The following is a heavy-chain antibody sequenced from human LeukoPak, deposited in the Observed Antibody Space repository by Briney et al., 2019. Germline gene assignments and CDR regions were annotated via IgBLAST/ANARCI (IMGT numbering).Heavy chain of an antibody. J-gene: IGHJ4*02. V-gene: IGHV3-33*01. CDR3: ARGTNWNYFDH. D-gene: IGHD1-20*01. CDR1: GFTFSSYG. CDR2: IWYDGSNK. Sequence: GGSLRLSCGASGFTFSSYGMHWVRQAPGKGLEWVAVIWYDGSNKYYAASVKGRFTISRDNSANTLYLQMSSLRGEDTAVYYCARGTNWNYFDHWGQGTPVTVSS.